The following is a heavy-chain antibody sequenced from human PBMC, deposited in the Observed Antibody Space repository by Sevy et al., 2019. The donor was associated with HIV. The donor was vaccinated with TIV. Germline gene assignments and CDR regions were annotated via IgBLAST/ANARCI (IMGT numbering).Heavy chain of an antibody. CDR1: GDSISSSSYY. Sequence: SETLSLTCTVSGDSISSSSYYWGWIRQPPGKGLEWIGSVYYTGISFYTPSLKSRVTISVDTSKNKFSLKLTSVTAADTAVYYCARRRSGSSSGRWFDPWGQGALVTVSS. CDR2: VYYTGIS. CDR3: ARRRSGSSSGRWFDP. J-gene: IGHJ5*02. V-gene: IGHV4-39*01. D-gene: IGHD6-6*01.